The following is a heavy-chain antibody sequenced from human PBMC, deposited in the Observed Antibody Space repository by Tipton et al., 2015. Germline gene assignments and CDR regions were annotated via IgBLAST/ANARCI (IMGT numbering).Heavy chain of an antibody. CDR3: ARDGRYDILTGHSHQYGMDV. Sequence: LSCAAPGFSFSDYYMTWIRQAPGKGLEWIGEIFHTGNTNYNPSLMSRLTISVDKSKNQFSLKLSSVTAADTAVYFCARDGRYDILTGHSHQYGMDVWGQGTTVTVSS. CDR1: GFSFSDYY. V-gene: IGHV4-34*12. CDR2: IFHTGNT. J-gene: IGHJ6*02. D-gene: IGHD3-9*01.